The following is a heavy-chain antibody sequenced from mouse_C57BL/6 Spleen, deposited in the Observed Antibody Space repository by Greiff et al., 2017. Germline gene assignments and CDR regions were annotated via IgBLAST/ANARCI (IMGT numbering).Heavy chain of an antibody. V-gene: IGHV1-81*01. CDR1: GFTFTSYG. D-gene: IGHD3-3*01. Sequence: QVQLQQSGAELARPGASVKLSCKASGFTFTSYGISWVQQRTGQGLEWIGEICARSGNTYYDENLKGKATLTADKSSSTAYMELRSLTSEDSAVYFCASGDAVYAMDYWGQGTSVTVSS. J-gene: IGHJ4*01. CDR2: ICARSGNT. CDR3: ASGDAVYAMDY.